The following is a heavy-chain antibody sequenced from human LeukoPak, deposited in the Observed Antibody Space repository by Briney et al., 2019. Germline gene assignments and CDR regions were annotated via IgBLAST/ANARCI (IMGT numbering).Heavy chain of an antibody. Sequence: PGGSLRLSCAAPGFTFSTYAMSWVRQAPGKGLNWVSGISGSGGSTYYADSVKGRFTISRDNSKNTLYLQMNSLRAEDTAVYYCAKDGGVNLAANDAFDIWGQGTMVTVSS. V-gene: IGHV3-23*01. CDR2: ISGSGGST. J-gene: IGHJ3*02. CDR1: GFTFSTYA. D-gene: IGHD3-3*01. CDR3: AKDGGVNLAANDAFDI.